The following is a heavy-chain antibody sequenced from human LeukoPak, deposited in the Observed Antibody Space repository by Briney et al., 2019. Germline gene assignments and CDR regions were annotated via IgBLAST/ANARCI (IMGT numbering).Heavy chain of an antibody. J-gene: IGHJ5*02. CDR2: INPNSGGT. CDR1: GYTFTGYH. D-gene: IGHD3-16*01. CDR3: ARELGGSYNWFDP. V-gene: IGHV1-2*06. Sequence: GASVKVSCKASGYTFTGYHMHWVRQAPGQGLEWMGRINPNSGGTNYAQKFQGRVTMTRDTSISTAYTELSRLRSDDTAVYYCARELGGSYNWFDPWGQGTLVTVSS.